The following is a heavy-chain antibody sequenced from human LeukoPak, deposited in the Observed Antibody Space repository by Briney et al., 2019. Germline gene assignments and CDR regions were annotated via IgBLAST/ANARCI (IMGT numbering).Heavy chain of an antibody. V-gene: IGHV4-59*01. CDR2: IYYSGST. CDR3: ASGDSSGWGNYYYYMDV. CDR1: GGSISSYY. J-gene: IGHJ6*03. D-gene: IGHD6-19*01. Sequence: SETLSLTCTVSGGSISSYYWSWIRQPPGKGLEWIGYIYYSGSTNYNPSLKSRVTISVDTSKNQFSLKLSSVTAADTAVYYCASGDSSGWGNYYYYMDVWGNGTTVTISS.